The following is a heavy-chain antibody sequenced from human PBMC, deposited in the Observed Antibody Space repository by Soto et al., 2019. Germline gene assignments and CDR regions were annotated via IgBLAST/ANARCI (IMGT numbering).Heavy chain of an antibody. CDR2: ISGSGGST. Sequence: PGGSLRLSCAASGFTFSSYAMSWVRQAPGKGLEWVSAISGSGGSTYYANSVKGRFTISRDNSRNILYLQMNSLRPEDTAVYYCAKERGDGYSPVDFWGQGTLVTVSS. CDR3: AKERGDGYSPVDF. V-gene: IGHV3-23*01. J-gene: IGHJ4*02. D-gene: IGHD5-12*01. CDR1: GFTFSSYA.